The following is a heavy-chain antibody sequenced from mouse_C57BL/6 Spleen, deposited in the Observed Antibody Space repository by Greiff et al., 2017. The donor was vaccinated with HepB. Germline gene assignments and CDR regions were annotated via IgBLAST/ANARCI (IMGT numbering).Heavy chain of an antibody. Sequence: QVQLQQSGAELVRPGTSVKVSCKASGYAFTNYLIEWVKQRPGQGLEWIGVINPGSGGTNYNEKFKGKATLTADKSSSTAYMQLSSLTSEDSAVYFCARARYGSSYYFDYWGQGTTLTVSS. CDR3: ARARYGSSYYFDY. V-gene: IGHV1-54*01. D-gene: IGHD1-1*01. J-gene: IGHJ2*01. CDR1: GYAFTNYL. CDR2: INPGSGGT.